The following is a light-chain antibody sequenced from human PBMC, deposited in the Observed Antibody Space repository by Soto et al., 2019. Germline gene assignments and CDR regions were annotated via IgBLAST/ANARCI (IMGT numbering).Light chain of an antibody. J-gene: IGKJ2*01. CDR3: QQRSNWPPGYT. CDR1: QSVSSY. Sequence: EIVLTQSPATLSLSPGERATLSCRASQSVSSYLAWYQQKPGQAPRLLIYDASNRATGIPARFSGSGSGTDFTLTISSLEHEDFAVYDCQQRSNWPPGYTFGQGTKLEIK. CDR2: DAS. V-gene: IGKV3-11*01.